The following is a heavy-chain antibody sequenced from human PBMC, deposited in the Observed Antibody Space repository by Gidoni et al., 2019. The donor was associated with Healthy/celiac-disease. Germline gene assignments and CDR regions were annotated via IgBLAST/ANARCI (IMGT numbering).Heavy chain of an antibody. CDR3: ARDHMGYQHKYYYGMDV. J-gene: IGHJ6*02. CDR1: GFTVSSNY. CDR2: IYSGGST. Sequence: EVQLVESGGGLIQPGGSLRLSCAASGFTVSSNYMSWVRQAPGKGLEWVSVIYSGGSTYYADSVKGRFTISRDNSKNTLYLQMNSLRAEDTAVYYCARDHMGYQHKYYYGMDVWGQGTTVTVSS. V-gene: IGHV3-53*01. D-gene: IGHD3-16*02.